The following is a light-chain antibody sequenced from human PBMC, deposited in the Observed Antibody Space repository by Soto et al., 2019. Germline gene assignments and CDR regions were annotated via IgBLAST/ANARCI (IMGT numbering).Light chain of an antibody. Sequence: EIVMTQSPATLSVSPGERVTLSCRASQSVSSNLAWYQQKPGQAPRLLIYGASTGATGIPARFSGSGSGTEFILTISSLQSEDFAVYYCQQYNNWPQTFGQGTKVDIK. V-gene: IGKV3-15*01. CDR2: GAS. CDR1: QSVSSN. J-gene: IGKJ1*01. CDR3: QQYNNWPQT.